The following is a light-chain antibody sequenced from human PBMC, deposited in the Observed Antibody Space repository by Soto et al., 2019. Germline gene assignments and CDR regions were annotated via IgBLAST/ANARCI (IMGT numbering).Light chain of an antibody. CDR3: QQSNSFPLT. CDR2: AAS. CDR1: QGINSW. Sequence: DIQMTQSPSSVSASVGDRVTIICRASQGINSWLARYQQKPGKAPKLLINAASSLQSGGPSRFIRSRSGTAFSLTIRSLQTEDFATYYCQQSNSFPLTFGGGTKVEIK. J-gene: IGKJ4*01. V-gene: IGKV1-12*01.